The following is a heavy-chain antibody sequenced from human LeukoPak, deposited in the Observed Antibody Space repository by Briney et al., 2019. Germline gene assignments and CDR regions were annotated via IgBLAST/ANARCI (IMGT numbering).Heavy chain of an antibody. CDR3: ARSAGLWFGELSNWFDP. Sequence: SETLSLTCAVYGGSFSGYYWSWIRQPPGKGLEWIGEINHSGGTNYNPSLKSRVTISVDTSKNQFSLKLSSVTAADTAVYYCARSAGLWFGELSNWFDPWGQGTLVTVSS. CDR1: GGSFSGYY. V-gene: IGHV4-34*01. J-gene: IGHJ5*02. CDR2: INHSGGT. D-gene: IGHD3-10*01.